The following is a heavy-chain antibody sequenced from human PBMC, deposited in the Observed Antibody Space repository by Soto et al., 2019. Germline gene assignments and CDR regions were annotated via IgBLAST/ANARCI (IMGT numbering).Heavy chain of an antibody. CDR2: TSTSGGST. CDR3: VKDVGGYSGYAVDC. Sequence: EVQLLESGGGLVQPGGSLRLSCAASGFTFSRYAMSWVRQAPGKGLEWVSATSTSGGSTYSADSVKGRFTISRDNSKNTLYLQMYSLRAEDTAVYYCVKDVGGYSGYAVDCWGQGTLVTVSS. CDR1: GFTFSRYA. J-gene: IGHJ4*02. V-gene: IGHV3-23*01. D-gene: IGHD5-12*01.